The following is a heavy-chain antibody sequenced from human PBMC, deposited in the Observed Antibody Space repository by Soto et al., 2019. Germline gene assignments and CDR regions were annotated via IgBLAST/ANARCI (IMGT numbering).Heavy chain of an antibody. D-gene: IGHD5-12*01. CDR3: AKDGEYSGYDLYYYYYYMDV. CDR2: ISYDGSNK. CDR1: GFTFSSYG. Sequence: GESLKISCAASGFTFSSYGMHWVRQAPGKGLEWVAVISYDGSNKYYADSVKGRFTISRDNSKNTLYLQMNSLRAEDTAVYYCAKDGEYSGYDLYYYYYYMDVWGKGTTVTVSS. J-gene: IGHJ6*03. V-gene: IGHV3-30*18.